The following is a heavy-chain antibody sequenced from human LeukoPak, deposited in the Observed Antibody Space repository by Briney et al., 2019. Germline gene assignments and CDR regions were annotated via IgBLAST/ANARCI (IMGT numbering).Heavy chain of an antibody. CDR1: GFTFSSYE. J-gene: IGHJ4*02. V-gene: IGHV3-48*03. CDR2: ISNSGSTI. CDR3: RFTYSGSWLYFDY. Sequence: GGSLRLSCAASGFTFSSYEMNWVRQAPGKGLEWVSYISNSGSTIYYTDSVKGRFTISRDNAKNSLYLQMNSLRAEDTAVYYCRFTYSGSWLYFDYWGQGTLVTVSS. D-gene: IGHD6-13*01.